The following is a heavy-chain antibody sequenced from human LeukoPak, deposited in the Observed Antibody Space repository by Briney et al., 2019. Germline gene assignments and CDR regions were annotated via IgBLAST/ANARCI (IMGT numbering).Heavy chain of an antibody. D-gene: IGHD3-10*01. J-gene: IGHJ4*02. V-gene: IGHV3-74*01. CDR2: ISSDGSST. Sequence: GGSLRLSCAASGFTFSGYWMHWVRQAPGKGLVWVSHISSDGSSTSYADSVKGRFTISRDNAKNTLYLQMNSLRAEDTAVYYCARDLGGCTDYWGQGTLVTVSS. CDR1: GFTFSGYW. CDR3: ARDLGGCTDY.